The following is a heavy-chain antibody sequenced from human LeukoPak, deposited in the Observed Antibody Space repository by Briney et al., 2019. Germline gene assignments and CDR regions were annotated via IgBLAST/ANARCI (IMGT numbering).Heavy chain of an antibody. J-gene: IGHJ3*02. CDR3: ARRLGGADVFDI. CDR2: IYPGDSDS. Sequence: GESLKISCKASGYSFGSYWIAWVRQMAGKGLEWMGIIYPGDSDSKYSRSFQGQVTTSADKSINTAYLQWSSLKASDSAMYYCARRLGGADVFDIWGQGTMVTVSS. D-gene: IGHD3-16*01. CDR1: GYSFGSYW. V-gene: IGHV5-51*01.